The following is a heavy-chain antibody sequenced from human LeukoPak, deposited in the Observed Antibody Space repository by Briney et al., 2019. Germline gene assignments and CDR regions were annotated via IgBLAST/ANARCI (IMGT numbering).Heavy chain of an antibody. Sequence: ASVKVSCKASGYTFTSYYMHWVRQAPGQGLEWMGIINPSGGSTSYAQKFQGRVTMTRDTSTSTVYMELSSLRSEDTAVYYCARVRFSYCSSISCYTLNYWGQGTLVTVSS. D-gene: IGHD2-2*02. CDR1: GYTFTSYY. CDR2: INPSGGST. V-gene: IGHV1-46*01. J-gene: IGHJ4*02. CDR3: ARVRFSYCSSISCYTLNY.